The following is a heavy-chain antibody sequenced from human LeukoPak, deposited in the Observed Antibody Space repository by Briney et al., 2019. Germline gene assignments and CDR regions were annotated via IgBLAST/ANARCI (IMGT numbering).Heavy chain of an antibody. CDR1: GGSISSYY. V-gene: IGHV4-59*01. J-gene: IGHJ3*02. CDR2: IYYSGST. D-gene: IGHD4-23*01. Sequence: SETLSLTCTVPGGSISSYYWSWIRQPPGKGLEWIGYIYYSGSTNYNPSLKSRVTISVDTSKNQFSLKLSSVTAADTAVYYCARGVNDYGGPWCDAFDIWGQGTLVTVSS. CDR3: ARGVNDYGGPWCDAFDI.